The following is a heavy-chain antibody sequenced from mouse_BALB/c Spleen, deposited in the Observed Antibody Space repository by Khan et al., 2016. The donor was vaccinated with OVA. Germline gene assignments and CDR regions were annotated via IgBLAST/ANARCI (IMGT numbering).Heavy chain of an antibody. CDR3: VKDGAYHGTDGWFAY. V-gene: IGHV1-4*01. D-gene: IGHD2-10*01. CDR1: GYTFTSYT. CDR2: INPSNGYT. Sequence: QIQLVQSGAELARPGASVKMSCKASGYTFTSYTIHWIKQRPGQGLEWIGFINPSNGYTNYNQKFKDKATLTADKSSTTAYMQLSSLTSDDSAVYTCVKDGAYHGTDGWFAYWGQGTLVTVSA. J-gene: IGHJ3*01.